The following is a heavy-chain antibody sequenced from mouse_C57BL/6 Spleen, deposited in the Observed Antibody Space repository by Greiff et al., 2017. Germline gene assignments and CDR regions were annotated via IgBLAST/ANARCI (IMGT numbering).Heavy chain of an antibody. D-gene: IGHD2-4*01. CDR1: GFTFSSYA. V-gene: IGHV5-9-1*02. J-gene: IGHJ3*01. CDR2: ISSGGDYI. CDR3: TRGDDYDPFAY. Sequence: EVHLVESGEGLVKPGGSLKLSCAASGFTFSSYAMSWVRQTPEKRLEWVAYISSGGDYIYYADTVKGRFTISRDNARNTLYLQMSSLKSEDTAMYYCTRGDDYDPFAYWGQGTLVTVSA.